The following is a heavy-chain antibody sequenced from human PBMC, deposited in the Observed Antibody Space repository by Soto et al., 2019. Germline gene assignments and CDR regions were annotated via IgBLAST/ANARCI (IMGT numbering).Heavy chain of an antibody. Sequence: GGSLRLSCAVSGFNFSNYAMSWVRQAPGKGLEWVSVISGSGGSIDYADFVKGRFTISRDNSMNTLHLQMNSLRADETAVYYCAKVPYGSGSYYNRHYFDYWGQGTLVTVSS. CDR2: ISGSGGSI. J-gene: IGHJ4*02. CDR1: GFNFSNYA. V-gene: IGHV3-23*01. D-gene: IGHD3-10*01. CDR3: AKVPYGSGSYYNRHYFDY.